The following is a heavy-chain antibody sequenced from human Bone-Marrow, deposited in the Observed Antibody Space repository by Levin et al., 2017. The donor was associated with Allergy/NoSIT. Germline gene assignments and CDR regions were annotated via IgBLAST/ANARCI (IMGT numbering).Heavy chain of an antibody. D-gene: IGHD6-6*01. CDR3: AKGGIAARHDY. CDR2: ISGSGGST. Sequence: GESLKISCAASGFTFTSYAMSWVRQAPGKGLEWVSVISGSGGSTYYADSVKGRFTISRDNSKNTLYLQMDSLRAEDTAVYYCAKGGIAARHDYWGQGTLVTVSS. J-gene: IGHJ4*02. V-gene: IGHV3-23*01. CDR1: GFTFTSYA.